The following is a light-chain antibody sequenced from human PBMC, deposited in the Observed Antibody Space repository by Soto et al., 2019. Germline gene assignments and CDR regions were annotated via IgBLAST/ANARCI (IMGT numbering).Light chain of an antibody. Sequence: EIVMTQSPATLSVSHGERATLSCRASQSVSSNLAWYQQKPGQAPRLLIYGASTRATGIPARFSGSGSGTEFTLTISSLQSEDFAVYYCQQYNNWPPVTFGQGTKVDIK. V-gene: IGKV3-15*01. CDR3: QQYNNWPPVT. J-gene: IGKJ1*01. CDR1: QSVSSN. CDR2: GAS.